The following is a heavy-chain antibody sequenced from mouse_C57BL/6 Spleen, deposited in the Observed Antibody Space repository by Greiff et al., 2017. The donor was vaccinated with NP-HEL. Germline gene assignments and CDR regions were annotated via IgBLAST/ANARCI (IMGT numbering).Heavy chain of an antibody. J-gene: IGHJ3*01. Sequence: VQLQQPVAELVRPGASVKLSCTASGFNIKNTYMHWVKQRPEQGLEWIGRIDPANGNTKYAPKFQGKATITADTSSNTAYLQLSSLTSEDTAIYYCARGVIYYDYDEGFAYWGQGTLVTVSA. CDR1: GFNIKNTY. V-gene: IGHV14-3*01. CDR2: IDPANGNT. CDR3: ARGVIYYDYDEGFAY. D-gene: IGHD2-4*01.